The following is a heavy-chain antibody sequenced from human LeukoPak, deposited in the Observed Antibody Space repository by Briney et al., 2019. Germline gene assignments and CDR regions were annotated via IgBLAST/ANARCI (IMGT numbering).Heavy chain of an antibody. V-gene: IGHV3-23*01. J-gene: IGHJ5*02. CDR2: IGLGGEK. Sequence: GGSLRLSCVASGFTFSNHAMAWAPRGSGKGLEWVSVIGLGGEKYYADSVKGRFTITRDNSRNTVDLEMDSLRVEDTAVYYCATSGYSGYDRPTWGQGTQVTVSS. CDR3: ATSGYSGYDRPT. D-gene: IGHD5-12*01. CDR1: GFTFSNHA.